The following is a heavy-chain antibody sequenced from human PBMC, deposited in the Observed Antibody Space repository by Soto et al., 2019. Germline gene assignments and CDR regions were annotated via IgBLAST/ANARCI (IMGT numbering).Heavy chain of an antibody. CDR3: AKDRPSYIVVVPAAMFVPHPFDY. V-gene: IGHV3-64*01. Sequence: PGGSLRLSCAASGFTFSSYSMHWVRQAPGKGLEYVSAINSNGGSTDYANSVKGRFTISRDNSKNTLYLQMNSLRAEDTAVYYCAKDRPSYIVVVPAAMFVPHPFDYWGQGTLVTVSS. CDR1: GFTFSSYS. CDR2: INSNGGST. D-gene: IGHD2-2*01. J-gene: IGHJ4*02.